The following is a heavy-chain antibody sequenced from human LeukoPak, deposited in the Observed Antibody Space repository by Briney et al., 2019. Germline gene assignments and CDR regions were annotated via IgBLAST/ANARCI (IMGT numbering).Heavy chain of an antibody. J-gene: IGHJ5*02. CDR3: ARDGYSSGWYTSENWFDP. CDR1: GYTFTSYG. Sequence: ASVKVSCKASGYTFTSYGISWVRQAPGQGLEWMGWISAYNGNTNYAQKLQGRVTVTTDTSTSTAYMELRSLRSDDTAVYYCARDGYSSGWYTSENWFDPWGQGTLVTVSS. D-gene: IGHD6-19*01. CDR2: ISAYNGNT. V-gene: IGHV1-18*01.